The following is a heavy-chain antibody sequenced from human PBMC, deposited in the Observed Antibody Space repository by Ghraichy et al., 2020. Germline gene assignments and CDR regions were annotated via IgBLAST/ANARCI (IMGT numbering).Heavy chain of an antibody. CDR3: ARGGKRGPGSWPSYYYGMDV. CDR2: IYHSGST. D-gene: IGHD1-14*01. V-gene: IGHV4-4*02. CDR1: GGSISSSNW. J-gene: IGHJ6*02. Sequence: SETLSLTCAVSGGSISSSNWWSWVRQPPGKGLEWIGEIYHSGSTNYNPSLKSRVTISVDKSKNQFSLKLSSVTAADTAVYYCARGGKRGPGSWPSYYYGMDVWGQGTTVTVSS.